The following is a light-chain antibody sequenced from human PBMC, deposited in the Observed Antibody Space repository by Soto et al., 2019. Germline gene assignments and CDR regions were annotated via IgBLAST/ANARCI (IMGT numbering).Light chain of an antibody. CDR2: EVS. CDR1: SSDVGGYNY. J-gene: IGLJ1*01. V-gene: IGLV2-14*01. CDR3: SSYTSRSYV. Sequence: QSALTQPASVSGSPGQSITISCTGTSSDVGGYNYVSWYQQHPGKAPKLMTYEVSNRPSGVSNRFSGSKSGNTASLTISGPKAEDEADYYCSSYTSRSYVFGTGTKVTVL.